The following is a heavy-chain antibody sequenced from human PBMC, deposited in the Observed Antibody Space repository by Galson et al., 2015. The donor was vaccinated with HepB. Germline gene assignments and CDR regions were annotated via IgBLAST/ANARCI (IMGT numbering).Heavy chain of an antibody. CDR1: GYTFTSYG. CDR2: ISAYNGNT. Sequence: SVKVSCKASGYTFTSYGISWVRQAPGQGLEWMGWISAYNGNTNYAQKLQGRVTMTTNTSTSTAHMELRSLRSDDTAVYYCARVSLTTVTATLDYWGQGTLVTVSS. CDR3: ARVSLTTVTATLDY. V-gene: IGHV1-18*01. D-gene: IGHD4-17*01. J-gene: IGHJ4*02.